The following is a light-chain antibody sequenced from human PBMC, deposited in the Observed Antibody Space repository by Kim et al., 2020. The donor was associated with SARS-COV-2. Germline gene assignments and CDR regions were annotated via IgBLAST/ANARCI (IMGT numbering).Light chain of an antibody. CDR2: EAS. CDR3: QQASRFPLT. CDR1: QDISRW. Sequence: DIQMTQSPSSVSASVGDRITITCRASQDISRWLAWHQQKPGKAPKLLIYEASILQSGVPSRFSGSGSGTDFTLTISSLQPEDFATYYCQQASRFPLTFGGGTKLEI. V-gene: IGKV1D-12*01. J-gene: IGKJ4*01.